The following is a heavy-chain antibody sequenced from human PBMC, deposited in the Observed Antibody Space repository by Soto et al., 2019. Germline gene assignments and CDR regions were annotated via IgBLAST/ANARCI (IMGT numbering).Heavy chain of an antibody. CDR3: ARASSSGLRYFDWFIDY. Sequence: QVQLVESGGGVVQPGRSLRLSCAASGFTFSSYGMHWVRQAPGKGLEWVAVIWYDGSNKYYADSVKGRFTISRDNSKNTLYLQMNSQRAEDTAVYYCARASSSGLRYFDWFIDYWGQGTLVTVSS. CDR1: GFTFSSYG. J-gene: IGHJ4*02. CDR2: IWYDGSNK. D-gene: IGHD3-9*01. V-gene: IGHV3-33*01.